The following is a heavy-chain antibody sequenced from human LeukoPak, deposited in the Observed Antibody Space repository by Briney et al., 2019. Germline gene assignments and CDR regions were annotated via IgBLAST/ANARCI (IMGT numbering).Heavy chain of an antibody. CDR2: LFPTGRT. Sequence: SETLSLTCTVSGYSLRSGYYWGWIRQPPGEGLEWIGSLFPTGRTYYNPSLKSRVTISVDTSKNQFSLKLNSVNVADTAVYYCARLDTAMVQTDYWGQGTLVTVSS. V-gene: IGHV4-38-2*02. D-gene: IGHD5-18*01. CDR1: GYSLRSGYY. J-gene: IGHJ4*02. CDR3: ARLDTAMVQTDY.